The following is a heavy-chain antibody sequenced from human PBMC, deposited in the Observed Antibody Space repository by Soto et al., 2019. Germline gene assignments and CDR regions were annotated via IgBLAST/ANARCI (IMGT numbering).Heavy chain of an antibody. CDR1: GYSFTSYW. D-gene: IGHD3-9*01. CDR3: AIQRSVYWNSRDTSPDIWDY. CDR2: IYPGESDT. J-gene: IGHJ4*02. Sequence: PWEALKISCKGSGYSFTSYWIGLGRQMPGKGLEGMGIIYPGESDTRYSPSFQGQVTISADKSISTAYLQWSSLKASDTAMYYCAIQRSVYWNSRDTSPDIWDYWGQGTLVTVSS. V-gene: IGHV5-51*01.